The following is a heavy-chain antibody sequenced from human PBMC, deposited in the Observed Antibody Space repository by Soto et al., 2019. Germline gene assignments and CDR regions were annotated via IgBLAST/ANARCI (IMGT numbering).Heavy chain of an antibody. J-gene: IGHJ3*02. CDR1: GFTFSDYY. CDR2: ISSSSSYT. D-gene: IGHD3-9*01. Sequence: PGGSLRLSCAASGFTFSDYYMSWIRQAPGKGLEWVSYISSSSSYTNYADSVKGRFTISRDNAKNSLYLQMNSLRAEDTAVYYCGRDEDILTGSDAFDIGGQGTRVTV. CDR3: GRDEDILTGSDAFDI. V-gene: IGHV3-11*05.